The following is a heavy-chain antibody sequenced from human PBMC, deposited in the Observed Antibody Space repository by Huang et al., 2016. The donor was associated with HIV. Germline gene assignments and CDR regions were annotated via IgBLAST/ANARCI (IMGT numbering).Heavy chain of an antibody. J-gene: IGHJ5*02. V-gene: IGHV4-59*11. Sequence: QVQLQESGPGLVKPSETLSLTCTVSGDSISSHYWSWFRQPPGKGLEWIGSTYYSGSTNYNPSRKSGVTTSADTSRKQFSLKLRSVTAADTAIYYCARAGYFGPPTTINWFDPWGQGTPVTVSS. CDR1: GDSISSHY. CDR2: TYYSGST. D-gene: IGHD3-9*01. CDR3: ARAGYFGPPTTINWFDP.